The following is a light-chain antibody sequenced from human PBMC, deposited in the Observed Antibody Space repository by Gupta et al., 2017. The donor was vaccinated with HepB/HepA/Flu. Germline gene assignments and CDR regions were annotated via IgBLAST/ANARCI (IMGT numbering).Light chain of an antibody. V-gene: IGLV2-23*02. CDR1: ISDIGSNNL. CDR3: CSSAGAGSIYI. CDR2: EVS. Sequence: QSAPTQPASVSGSPGQSITISCPGTISDIGSNNLVSWFQHHPGKVPKLIIYEVSRRPSGVSNRFSASKSDITASLTISGLQAEDEADYYCCSSAGAGSIYIFGGGTKLTVL. J-gene: IGLJ2*01.